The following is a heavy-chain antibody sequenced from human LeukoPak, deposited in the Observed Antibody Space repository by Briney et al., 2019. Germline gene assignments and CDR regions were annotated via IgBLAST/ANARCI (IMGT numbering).Heavy chain of an antibody. CDR3: ARAITIFGVHKGNWFDP. CDR1: GGTFSSYA. D-gene: IGHD3-3*01. Sequence: SVKVSCKASGGTFSSYAISWVRQAPGQGLEWMGGIIPIFGTANYAQKFQGRVTITTDESTSTAYMELSSLRSEDTAVYYCARAITIFGVHKGNWFDPWGQGTLVTVSS. CDR2: IIPIFGTA. J-gene: IGHJ5*02. V-gene: IGHV1-69*05.